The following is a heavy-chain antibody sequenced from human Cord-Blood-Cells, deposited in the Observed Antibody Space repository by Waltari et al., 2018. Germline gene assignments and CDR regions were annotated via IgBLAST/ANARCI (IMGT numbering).Heavy chain of an antibody. CDR2: ISAYNGNT. CDR3: ARSPSYYDILTGYYYYYYMDV. D-gene: IGHD3-9*01. CDR1: GYTFTSYG. J-gene: IGHJ6*03. Sequence: QVQLVQSGAEVKKPGASVKVSCKASGYTFTSYGISWVRQAPGQGLEWMGWISAYNGNTNYAQKPQGRVTMTTDTATSTAYMELRSLRSDDTAVYYCARSPSYYDILTGYYYYYYMDVWGKGTTVTVSS. V-gene: IGHV1-18*01.